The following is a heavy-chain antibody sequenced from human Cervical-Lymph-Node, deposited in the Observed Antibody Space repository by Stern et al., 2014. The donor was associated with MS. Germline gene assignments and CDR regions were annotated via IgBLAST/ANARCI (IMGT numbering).Heavy chain of an antibody. CDR3: ARDSPLMRETSFGVP. CDR1: GGTFDNYG. D-gene: IGHD3-10*01. CDR2: IIILFGAP. Sequence: QLVQSGAEVKKPGSSVAVSCKASGGTFDNYGISWVRQSHGQGLEWIGGIIILFGAPNYAPRFQGRVTITADKSTQTTYMELTSLRVEDTAYYCARDSPLMRETSFGVPWGQGTLVTVSS. V-gene: IGHV1-69*06. J-gene: IGHJ5*02.